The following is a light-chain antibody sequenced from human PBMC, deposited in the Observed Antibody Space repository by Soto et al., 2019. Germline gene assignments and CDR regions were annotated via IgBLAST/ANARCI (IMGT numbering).Light chain of an antibody. CDR3: SSYAGSTNVV. CDR1: SSDVGGYNY. Sequence: QSVLTQPPSASGSPGQSVTISCTGTSSDVGGYNYVSWYQQHPGKAPKLMIYEVSKRPSGVPDRFSGSKSGNTASLTVSGLQAEDGGYYNCSSYAGSTNVVFGGGSKVTV. V-gene: IGLV2-8*01. J-gene: IGLJ2*01. CDR2: EVS.